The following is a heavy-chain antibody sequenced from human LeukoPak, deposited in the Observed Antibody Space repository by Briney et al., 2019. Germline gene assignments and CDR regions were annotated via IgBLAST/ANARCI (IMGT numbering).Heavy chain of an antibody. CDR1: GFTFSSYG. CDR2: IYYSGST. Sequence: GSLRLSCAASGFTFSSYGMHWVRQAPGKGLEWIGDIYYSGSTNYYTGRTNYNPSLKSRVTISADTSKNQFSLKLSSVTAADTAVYYCAKGGVYFDYWGQGTLVTVSS. V-gene: IGHV4-59*01. CDR3: AKGGVYFDY. J-gene: IGHJ4*02. D-gene: IGHD3-16*01.